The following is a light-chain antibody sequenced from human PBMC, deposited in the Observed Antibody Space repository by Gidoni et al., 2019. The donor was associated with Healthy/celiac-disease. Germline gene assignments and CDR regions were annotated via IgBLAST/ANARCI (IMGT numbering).Light chain of an antibody. CDR1: QGISNS. CDR3: QQYYSTPRT. J-gene: IGKJ1*01. CDR2: AAS. V-gene: IGKV1-NL1*01. Sequence: DIQMTQSPSSLSASVGDRVTITCRASQGISNSLAWYQQKPGKAPKLLFYAASRLESGVPSRFSGSGSGTDYTLTISSLQPEDFATYYCQQYYSTPRTFXQXTKVEIK.